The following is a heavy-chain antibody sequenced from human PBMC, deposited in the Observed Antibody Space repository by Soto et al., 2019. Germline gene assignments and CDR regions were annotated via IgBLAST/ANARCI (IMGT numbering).Heavy chain of an antibody. CDR1: GYSFTSYW. CDR2: IYLGDSDT. Sequence: GESLKISCKGSGYSFTSYWIGWVRQMPGKGLEWMGIIYLGDSDTRYSPSFQGQVTFSADKSISTAYLQWSSLKASDTAMYYCARLPLYSSGWYYFDYWGQGTLVTVSS. D-gene: IGHD6-19*01. J-gene: IGHJ4*02. CDR3: ARLPLYSSGWYYFDY. V-gene: IGHV5-51*01.